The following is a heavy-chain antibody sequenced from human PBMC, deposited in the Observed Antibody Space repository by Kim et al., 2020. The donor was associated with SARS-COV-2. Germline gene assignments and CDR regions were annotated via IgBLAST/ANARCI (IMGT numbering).Heavy chain of an antibody. CDR2: ISGSGGST. CDR1: GFTFSSYA. V-gene: IGHV3-23*01. D-gene: IGHD3-3*01. CDR3: AKDTFYDFWSGYYFDY. Sequence: GGSLRLSCAASGFTFSSYALSWVRQAPGKGLEWVSTISGSGGSTYYADSVKGRFTISRDNSKNTLYLQMNSLRAEDTAVYYCAKDTFYDFWSGYYFDYWGQGTLVTVSS. J-gene: IGHJ4*02.